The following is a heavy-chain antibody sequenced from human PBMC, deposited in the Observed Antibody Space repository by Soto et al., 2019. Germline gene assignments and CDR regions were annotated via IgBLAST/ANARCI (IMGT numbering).Heavy chain of an antibody. J-gene: IGHJ6*02. CDR3: AKVSLGALTFTDYYSYGLDV. CDR2: ISGGGGST. CDR1: GFTFSTYA. Sequence: GGSLRLSCAASGFTFSTYAMNWVRQAPGKGLEWVSAISGGGGSTYYADSVKGRVTISRDNSKNTLYLQMNSLRAEDTAVYYCAKVSLGALTFTDYYSYGLDVSGQGTTVTVSS. D-gene: IGHD1-26*01. V-gene: IGHV3-23*01.